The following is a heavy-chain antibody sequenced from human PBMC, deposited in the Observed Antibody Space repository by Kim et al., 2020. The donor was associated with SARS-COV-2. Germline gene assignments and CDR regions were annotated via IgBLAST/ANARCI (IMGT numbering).Heavy chain of an antibody. CDR2: INHSGST. Sequence: SETLSLTCAVYGGSFSGYYWSWIRQPPGKGLEWIGEINHSGSTNYNPSLKSRVTISVDTSKNQFSLKLSSVTAADTAVYYCARGRRDRVSSFDYWGQGTLVTVSS. J-gene: IGHJ4*02. CDR3: ARGRRDRVSSFDY. CDR1: GGSFSGYY. V-gene: IGHV4-34*01. D-gene: IGHD3-16*02.